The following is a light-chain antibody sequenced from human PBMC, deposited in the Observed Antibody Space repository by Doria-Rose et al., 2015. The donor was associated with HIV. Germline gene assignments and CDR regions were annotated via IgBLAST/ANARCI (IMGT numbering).Light chain of an antibody. CDR3: QQYGTSRGT. J-gene: IGKJ5*01. Sequence: EIVMTQSPGTLSLSPGERATLSCRASQRVKSSYLAWYQQKPGQAPRLLIYDASTSATGIPDRFSGSGSGTDLTLTISRLEPEDVAVYYCQQYGTSRGTFGQGTRLEIK. V-gene: IGKV3-20*01. CDR1: QRVKSSY. CDR2: DAS.